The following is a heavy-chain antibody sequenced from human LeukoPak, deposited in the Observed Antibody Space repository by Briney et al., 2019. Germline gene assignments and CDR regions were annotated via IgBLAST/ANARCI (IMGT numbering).Heavy chain of an antibody. V-gene: IGHV1-3*01. CDR3: AREDNSSGYRPFDI. CDR1: GYTFTSYA. J-gene: IGHJ3*02. CDR2: INAGNGNT. Sequence: ASVKVSCKASGYTFTSYAMHWVRQAPGQRLEWMGWINAGNGNTKYSQKFQGRVTITRDTSASTAYMELSSLRSEDTAVYYCAREDNSSGYRPFDIWGQGTMVTVPS. D-gene: IGHD3-22*01.